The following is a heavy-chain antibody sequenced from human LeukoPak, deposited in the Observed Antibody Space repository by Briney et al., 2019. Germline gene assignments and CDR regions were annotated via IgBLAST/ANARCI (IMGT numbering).Heavy chain of an antibody. V-gene: IGHV3-23*01. Sequence: PGGSLRLSCAASGFTFSNFAMSWVRQAPGKGLEWVSAMSSVTYYADSVKGRFTISRDDSKSTLFLQMNSLRAEDTAVYYCAKAFFSGSGGNHKHFDSWGQGTLVTVSP. CDR2: MSSVT. CDR3: AKAFFSGSGGNHKHFDS. D-gene: IGHD3-10*01. J-gene: IGHJ4*02. CDR1: GFTFSNFA.